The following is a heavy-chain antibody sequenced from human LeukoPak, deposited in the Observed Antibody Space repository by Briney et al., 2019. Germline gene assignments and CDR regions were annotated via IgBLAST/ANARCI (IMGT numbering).Heavy chain of an antibody. CDR2: IYYSGST. Sequence: SETLSLTCAVYGGSFSGYYWSWIRQHPGKGLEWIGYIYYSGSTYYNPSLKSRVTISVDTSKNQFSLKLSSVTAADTAVYYCARVGGYCSGGSCPYYFDYWGQGTLVTVSS. D-gene: IGHD2-15*01. CDR1: GGSFSGYY. J-gene: IGHJ4*02. CDR3: ARVGGYCSGGSCPYYFDY. V-gene: IGHV4-31*11.